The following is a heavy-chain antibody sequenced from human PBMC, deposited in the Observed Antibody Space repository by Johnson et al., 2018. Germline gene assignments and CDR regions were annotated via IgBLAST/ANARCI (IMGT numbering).Heavy chain of an antibody. CDR3: AGRGSYGDYGVNWVDP. J-gene: IGHJ5*02. V-gene: IGHV5-51*03. Sequence: VQLQESGAEVKKPGESLKISCKGSGYSFTSYWIGWVRQMPGKGLEWMGIIYPGDSDTRYSPSFQGQVPIPADKAISTAYLQWSSLKASDTAMYYCAGRGSYGDYGVNWVDPWGQGTLVTVSS. CDR2: IYPGDSDT. CDR1: GYSFTSYW. D-gene: IGHD4-17*01.